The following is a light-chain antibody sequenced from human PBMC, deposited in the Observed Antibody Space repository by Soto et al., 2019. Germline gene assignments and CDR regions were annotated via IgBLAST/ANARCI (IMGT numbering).Light chain of an antibody. J-gene: IGKJ1*01. CDR1: QSFSGH. CDR3: QQRSKWRT. Sequence: EVAMAQTPVTLSVSPGERANLSFRASQSFSGHLAWYQQKPGQAPRLLIYDASKRATGIPARFSGSGFGTDYTLTISSLEPEDFAVYYCQQRSKWRTSGQGTKVDI. V-gene: IGKV3-11*01. CDR2: DAS.